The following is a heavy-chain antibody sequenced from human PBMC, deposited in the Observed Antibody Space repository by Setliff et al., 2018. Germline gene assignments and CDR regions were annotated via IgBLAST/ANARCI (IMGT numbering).Heavy chain of an antibody. CDR1: GYSFSDYG. J-gene: IGHJ3*02. V-gene: IGHV1-18*01. CDR2: ISAYNGNT. Sequence: ASVKVSCKASGYSFSDYGISWVRQAPGQGLEWMGWISAYNGNTKYAQKLQGRVTMATDISTSTAYMELRSLRSDDTAVYYGARGGYSYGYDHGFDIWGQGTMVTVSS. D-gene: IGHD5-18*01. CDR3: ARGGYSYGYDHGFDI.